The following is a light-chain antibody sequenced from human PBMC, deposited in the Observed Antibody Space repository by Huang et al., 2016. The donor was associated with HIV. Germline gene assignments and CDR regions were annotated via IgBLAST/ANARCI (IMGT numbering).Light chain of an antibody. CDR2: WAS. CDR3: QQYYSSPLT. V-gene: IGKV4-1*01. J-gene: IGKJ4*01. CDR1: QSVLYNSNNKNY. Sequence: DIVMTQSPDSLAVSLGERATINCKSSQSVLYNSNNKNYLAWYQQKPGQPPKLLIYWASTRESGVPDRFSGGGSGTDSTLTISSLQAEDVAVYYCQQYYSSPLTFGGGTKVEIK.